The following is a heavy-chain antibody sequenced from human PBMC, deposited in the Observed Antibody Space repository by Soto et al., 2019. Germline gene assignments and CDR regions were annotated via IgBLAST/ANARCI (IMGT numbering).Heavy chain of an antibody. Sequence: EVQLVESGGGLVQPGRSLRLSCAASGFTFDDYAMHWVRQAPGKGLEWVSGISWNSGSIGYADSVKGRFTISRDNAKNSLYLQMNSLRAEDTALYYCAKARKPWNYVYYYYGMDVWGQGTTVTVSS. V-gene: IGHV3-9*01. D-gene: IGHD1-7*01. CDR3: AKARKPWNYVYYYYGMDV. CDR2: ISWNSGSI. CDR1: GFTFDDYA. J-gene: IGHJ6*02.